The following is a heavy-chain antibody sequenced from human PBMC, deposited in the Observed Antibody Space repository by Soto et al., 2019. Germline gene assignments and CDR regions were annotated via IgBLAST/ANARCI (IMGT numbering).Heavy chain of an antibody. Sequence: GGSLRLSCAASGFSFSTYGMHWVRQAPGKGLEWVAFISNDGSNKYYADSVKGRFTISRDNSKNTLYLQMNSLRDEDTAVYYCARDYYGSGSYHGWGQGTLVTVSS. CDR1: GFSFSTYG. J-gene: IGHJ4*02. V-gene: IGHV3-30*03. D-gene: IGHD3-10*01. CDR2: ISNDGSNK. CDR3: ARDYYGSGSYHG.